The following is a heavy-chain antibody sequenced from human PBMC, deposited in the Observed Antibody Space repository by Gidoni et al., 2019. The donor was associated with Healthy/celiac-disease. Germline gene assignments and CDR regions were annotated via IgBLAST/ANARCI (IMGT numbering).Heavy chain of an antibody. J-gene: IGHJ6*03. CDR2: ISSSSSTI. CDR1: GFTFSSYS. V-gene: IGHV3-48*02. CDR3: AREYAYYYYMDV. Sequence: EVQLVESGGGLVQPGGSLRLYCAASGFTFSSYSMNWVRQAPGKGLEWVSYISSSSSTIYYADSVKGRFTISRDNAKNSLYLQMNSLRDEDTAVYYCAREYAYYYYMDVWGKGTTVTVSS.